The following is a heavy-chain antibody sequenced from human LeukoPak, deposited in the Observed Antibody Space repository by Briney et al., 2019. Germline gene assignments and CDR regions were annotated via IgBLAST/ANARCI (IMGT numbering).Heavy chain of an antibody. CDR1: GYTLTELS. D-gene: IGHD6-13*01. CDR2: FDPEDGET. CDR3: ATVQYSSSWHWFDP. V-gene: IGHV1-24*01. J-gene: IGHJ5*02. Sequence: ASVKVSCTVSGYTLTELSMHWVRQAPGKGLEWMGGFDPEDGETIYAQKFQGRVTMTEDTSTDTAYMELSSLRSEDTAVYYCATVQYSSSWHWFDPWGEGTLVTVSS.